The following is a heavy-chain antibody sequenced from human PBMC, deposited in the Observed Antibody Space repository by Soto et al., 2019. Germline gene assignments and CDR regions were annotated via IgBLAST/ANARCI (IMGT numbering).Heavy chain of an antibody. V-gene: IGHV1-3*01. CDR2: INAGNGNT. Sequence: QVQLVQSGAEVKKPGASVKVSCKASGYTFTSYAMQWVRQAPGQRLEWMGWINAGNGNTKYSQKFQGRATITRDTTASTANMELSSLRSEDTAVYYCARGPGGPDGPGDYWGQGTLVTVSS. CDR3: ARGPGGPDGPGDY. D-gene: IGHD2-15*01. CDR1: GYTFTSYA. J-gene: IGHJ4*02.